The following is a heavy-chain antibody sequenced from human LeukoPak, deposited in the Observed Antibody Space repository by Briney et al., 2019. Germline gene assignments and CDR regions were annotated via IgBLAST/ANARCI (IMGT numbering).Heavy chain of an antibody. V-gene: IGHV1-69*01. J-gene: IGHJ4*02. Sequence: SVKVSCKASGGTFSSYAISWVRQAPGQGLEWMGGIIPIFGTANYAQKFQGRVTITADESTSTAYMELSSLRSEDTAVNYCARDRRALRAGEQFDYWGQGTLVTVSS. CDR1: GGTFSSYA. D-gene: IGHD1/OR15-1a*01. CDR3: ARDRRALRAGEQFDY. CDR2: IIPIFGTA.